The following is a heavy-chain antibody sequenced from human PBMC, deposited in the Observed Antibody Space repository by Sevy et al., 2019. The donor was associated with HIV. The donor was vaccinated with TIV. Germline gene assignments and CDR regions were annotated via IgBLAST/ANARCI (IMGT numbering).Heavy chain of an antibody. CDR3: ARDLPPSATTVAHFDC. J-gene: IGHJ4*02. Sequence: GGSLRLSCAASGFSFSSYEMNWVRQAPGKGLEWLSYISNSGSSVYYSDSVRGRFTISRDKARNSLYLQMNSLRAEDTAVYYCARDLPPSATTVAHFDCWGQGTLVTVSS. D-gene: IGHD4-17*01. CDR2: ISNSGSSV. V-gene: IGHV3-48*03. CDR1: GFSFSSYE.